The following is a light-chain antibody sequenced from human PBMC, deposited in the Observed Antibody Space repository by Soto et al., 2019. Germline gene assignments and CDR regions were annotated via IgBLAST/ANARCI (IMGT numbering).Light chain of an antibody. CDR3: QLLDSFPLT. CDR1: QGISSS. V-gene: IGKV1-9*01. CDR2: AAS. Sequence: DIQLTQSTSFLSASVGGRVTITCRASQGISSSLAWYQQKPGEAPKLLIYAASTLQSGVPSRFSGSGYGTEFTLTISSLQPEDFASYYCQLLDSFPLTFGQGTRLEVK. J-gene: IGKJ5*01.